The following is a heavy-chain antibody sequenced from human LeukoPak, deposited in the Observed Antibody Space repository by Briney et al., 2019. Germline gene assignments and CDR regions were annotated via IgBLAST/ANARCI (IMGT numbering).Heavy chain of an antibody. CDR1: GGSFSGYY. D-gene: IGHD6-13*01. J-gene: IGHJ3*02. Sequence: SETLSLTCAVYGGSFSGYYWSWIRQPPGKGLEWIGEINHSGSTNYNPSLKSRVTISVDTSKNQFSLKLSSVTAADTAVYYCARPYSSSWSGAFDIWGQGTMVTVSS. V-gene: IGHV4-34*01. CDR2: INHSGST. CDR3: ARPYSSSWSGAFDI.